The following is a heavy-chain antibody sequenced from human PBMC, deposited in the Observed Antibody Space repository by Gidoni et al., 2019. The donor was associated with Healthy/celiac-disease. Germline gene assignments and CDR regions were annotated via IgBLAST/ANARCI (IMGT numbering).Heavy chain of an antibody. J-gene: IGHJ6*02. CDR2: IIPIFGTA. V-gene: IGHV1-69*01. CDR3: ARSGQDGYSSSWYGYSYYYYGMDV. Sequence: QVQLVQSGAEVKKPGSSVKVSCKASGGTLSSYAISWVRPPPGQGLEWMGGIIPIFGTANDAQKFQGRVTITADESTSTAYMELSSLRSEDTAVYYCARSGQDGYSSSWYGYSYYYYGMDVWGQGTTVTVSS. D-gene: IGHD6-13*01. CDR1: GGTLSSYA.